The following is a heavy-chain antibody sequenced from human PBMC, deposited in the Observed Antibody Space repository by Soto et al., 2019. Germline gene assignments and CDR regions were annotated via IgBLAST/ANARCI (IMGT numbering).Heavy chain of an antibody. CDR1: GFTFSSYA. V-gene: IGHV3-30-3*01. CDR3: ARGPQGGYYYHGMDV. D-gene: IGHD1-26*01. J-gene: IGHJ6*02. CDR2: ISYDGSKK. Sequence: GGSLRLSCAASGFTFSSYAMHWVRQAPGKGLEWVAVISYDGSKKYYAASVKGRFTTSGDNSKNTLYLQMNSLRAEDTAVYYCARGPQGGYYYHGMDVWGQGTTDTVS.